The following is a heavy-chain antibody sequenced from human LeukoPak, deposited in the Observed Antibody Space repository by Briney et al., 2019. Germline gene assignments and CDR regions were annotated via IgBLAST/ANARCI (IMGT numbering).Heavy chain of an antibody. Sequence: GGSLRLSCAASGFSFSSYWMHWVRQVPGKGLVWVSRIKTDGSGANYADSVTGRFTISRDNVKNTLFPQMNSLRVEDTAVYYCGRDLVYGSGSLDNWGQGTLVTVSS. CDR1: GFSFSSYW. V-gene: IGHV3-74*01. CDR3: GRDLVYGSGSLDN. J-gene: IGHJ4*02. CDR2: IKTDGSGA. D-gene: IGHD3-10*01.